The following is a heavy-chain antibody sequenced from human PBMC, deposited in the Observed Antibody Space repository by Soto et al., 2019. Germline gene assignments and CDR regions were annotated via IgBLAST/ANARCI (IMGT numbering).Heavy chain of an antibody. CDR1: GSSFNHYW. D-gene: IGHD2-15*01. CDR2: IYPSDSDT. J-gene: IGHJ4*02. CDR3: ARSGSLHALAS. V-gene: IGHV5-51*01. Sequence: PGESLKISCKGSGSSFNHYWIVWVRQMPGKGLEWMGVIYPSDSDTKYSPSFQGQVTISADKSINTAYLQWRSLKASDAAMYYCARSGSLHALASWGQGTLVTVSS.